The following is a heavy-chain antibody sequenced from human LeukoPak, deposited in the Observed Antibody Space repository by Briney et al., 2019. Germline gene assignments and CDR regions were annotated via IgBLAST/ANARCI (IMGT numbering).Heavy chain of an antibody. D-gene: IGHD6-19*01. CDR3: ARVGLAVAGY. V-gene: IGHV4-38-2*01. CDR1: GYSISSGYY. CDR2: IYHSGST. Sequence: SETLSLTCAVSGYSISSGYYWGWIRQPPGKGLEWIGSIYHSGSTYYNPSLKSRVTISVDTSKNQFSLKLSSVTAADTAVYYCARVGLAVAGYWGQGTLVTVSS. J-gene: IGHJ4*02.